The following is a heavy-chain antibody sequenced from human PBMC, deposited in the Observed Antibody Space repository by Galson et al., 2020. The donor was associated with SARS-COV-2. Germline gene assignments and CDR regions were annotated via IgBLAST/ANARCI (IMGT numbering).Heavy chain of an antibody. Sequence: QLGESLKISCAASGFTFSSYGMHWVRQAPGKGLEGVADISYDGSNKYYADSVKGRFTISRDNSKNTLYLQMNSLRAEDTAVYYCAKPYSGSYYSWFDPWGQGTLVTVSS. CDR2: ISYDGSNK. D-gene: IGHD1-26*01. J-gene: IGHJ5*02. CDR3: AKPYSGSYYSWFDP. CDR1: GFTFSSYG. V-gene: IGHV3-30*18.